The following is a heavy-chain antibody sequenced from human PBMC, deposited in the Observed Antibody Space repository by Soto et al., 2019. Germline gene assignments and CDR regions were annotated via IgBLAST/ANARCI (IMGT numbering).Heavy chain of an antibody. J-gene: IGHJ4*02. Sequence: QLQLQESGPGLVKPSETLSLTCSVCGGSISSRSYFWGWIRQPPGKGREWIGSINYSGKTYYNAALKSRLIISVDTSKNQFSLKLTSMTAADTAVYYCARDRYGGFDYWGLGTLVTVSS. CDR3: ARDRYGGFDY. CDR1: GGSISSRSYF. V-gene: IGHV4-39*02. D-gene: IGHD3-9*01. CDR2: INYSGKT.